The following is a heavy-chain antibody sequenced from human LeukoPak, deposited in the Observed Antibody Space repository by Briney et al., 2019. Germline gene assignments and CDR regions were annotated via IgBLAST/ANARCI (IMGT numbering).Heavy chain of an antibody. V-gene: IGHV3-23*01. J-gene: IGHJ4*02. Sequence: GGSLRLSCAASGFTFSSYAMNWVRQAPGKGLEWVSVISGSGTTYYADSVKGRFTVSRDNARNTLYLQMNSLRAEDTAMYYCATDWAWGGFDYWGQGTLVTVSS. CDR2: ISGSGTT. CDR1: GFTFSSYA. CDR3: ATDWAWGGFDY. D-gene: IGHD3-16*01.